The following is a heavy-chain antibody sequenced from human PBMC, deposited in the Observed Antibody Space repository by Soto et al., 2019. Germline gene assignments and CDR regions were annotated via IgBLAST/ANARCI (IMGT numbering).Heavy chain of an antibody. J-gene: IGHJ2*01. V-gene: IGHV3-23*05. CDR3: AKTPRGGASGDWYFDL. CDR2: IKSSGSPT. D-gene: IGHD3-10*01. CDR1: GFTFSTYA. Sequence: EVQLLESGGGWVQPGGSLRLSCAASGFTFSTYAMTWVRLAPGRGLEWVLGIKSSGSPTDYPESVKGRFTISRDNLMNTLFLDMNGLRAEDTGIYYCAKTPRGGASGDWYFDLWGRGTLVTVSS.